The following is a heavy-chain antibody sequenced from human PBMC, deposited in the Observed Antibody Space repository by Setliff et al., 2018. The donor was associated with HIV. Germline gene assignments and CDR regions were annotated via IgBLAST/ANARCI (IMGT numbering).Heavy chain of an antibody. D-gene: IGHD2-15*01. V-gene: IGHV4-34*01. J-gene: IGHJ4*02. CDR1: VGSFSGYY. CDR3: AREQFPSQECSGGSCYPKPYYFDY. Sequence: SETLSLTCAVYVGSFSGYYWSWIRQPPGKGLEWIGEISHSGRTNYNPSLKSRVTISVDTSKNQFSLKLSSVTAADTAVYYCAREQFPSQECSGGSCYPKPYYFDYWGQGTLVTVSS. CDR2: ISHSGRT.